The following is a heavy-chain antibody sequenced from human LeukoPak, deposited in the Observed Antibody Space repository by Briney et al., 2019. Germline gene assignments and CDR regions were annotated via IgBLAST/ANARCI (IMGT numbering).Heavy chain of an antibody. J-gene: IGHJ5*02. D-gene: IGHD2-21*02. CDR3: ARGQASVVTSANWFDP. V-gene: IGHV4-39*07. CDR2: INHSGST. Sequence: SETLSLTCTVSDGSVSSGNLYWSWIRQPPGKGLEWIGEINHSGSTNYNPSLESRVTISVDTSKNQFSLKLSSVTAADTAVYNCARGQASVVTSANWFDPWGQETLVTVSS. CDR1: DGSVSSGNLY.